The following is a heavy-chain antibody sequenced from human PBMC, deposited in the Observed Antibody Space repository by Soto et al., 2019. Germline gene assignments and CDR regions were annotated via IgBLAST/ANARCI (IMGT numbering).Heavy chain of an antibody. CDR3: ARGPPYYDFWSGFSYYFDY. CDR1: GGSFSGYY. D-gene: IGHD3-3*01. V-gene: IGHV4-34*01. J-gene: IGHJ4*02. Sequence: SETLSLTCAVYGGSFSGYYWSWIRQPPGKGLEWIGEINHSRSTNYNPPLKSRVTISVDTSKNQFSLKLSSVTAADTAVYYCARGPPYYDFWSGFSYYFDYWGQGTLVTVSS. CDR2: INHSRST.